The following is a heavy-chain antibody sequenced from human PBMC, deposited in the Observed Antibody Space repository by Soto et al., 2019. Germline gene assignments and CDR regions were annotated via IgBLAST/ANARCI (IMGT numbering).Heavy chain of an antibody. V-gene: IGHV3-30-3*01. J-gene: IGHJ4*02. D-gene: IGHD2-2*01. Sequence: QVQLVESGGGVVQPGRSLRLSCAASGFTFSSYAMHWVRQAPGKGLEWVAVISYDGSNKYYADSVKGRFTISRDNSKNTLYLQMNSLRAEDTAVYYCARAWGNVLVPAASGWGQGTLVTVSS. CDR3: ARAWGNVLVPAASG. CDR2: ISYDGSNK. CDR1: GFTFSSYA.